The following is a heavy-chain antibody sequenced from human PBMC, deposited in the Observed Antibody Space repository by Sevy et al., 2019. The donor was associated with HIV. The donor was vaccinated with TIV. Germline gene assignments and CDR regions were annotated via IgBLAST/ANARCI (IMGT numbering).Heavy chain of an antibody. CDR1: GFTFSSYG. V-gene: IGHV3-33*01. D-gene: IGHD6-19*01. Sequence: GGSLRLSCAASGFTFSSYGMHWVRQAPGKGLEWVAIIWYDGSNKKYADSVKGRFSISRDNSKNTLYLQMNSLRAEDTAVYYCAREGIAVAGIGYXFDXWGQGTLVTVSS. CDR2: IWYDGSNK. CDR3: AREGIAVAGIGYXFDX. J-gene: IGHJ4*02.